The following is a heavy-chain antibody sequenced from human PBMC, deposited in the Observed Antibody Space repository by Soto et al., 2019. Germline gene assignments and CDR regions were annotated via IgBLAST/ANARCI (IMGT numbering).Heavy chain of an antibody. J-gene: IGHJ6*02. V-gene: IGHV4-59*01. CDR1: GGSISSYY. Sequence: SEALSLTCTVAGGSISSYYWILIGQPPGKGLEWIGYIYYSGSTNYNPSLKSRVTISVDTSKNQFSLKLSSVTAADTAVYYCARDGRYYYYGMDVWGQGTTVTVSS. CDR3: ARDGRYYYYGMDV. CDR2: IYYSGST.